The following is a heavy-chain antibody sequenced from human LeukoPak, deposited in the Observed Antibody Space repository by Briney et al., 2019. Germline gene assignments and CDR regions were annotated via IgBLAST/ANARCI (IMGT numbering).Heavy chain of an antibody. D-gene: IGHD4-17*01. CDR3: ARHAPGDYGDPNWFDP. CDR1: GGSISSYY. J-gene: IGHJ5*02. CDR2: IYYSGST. V-gene: IGHV4-39*01. Sequence: PSETLSLTCTVSGGSISSYYWSWIRQPPGKGLEWIGSIYYSGSTYYNPSLKSRVTISVDTSKNQFSLKLSSVTAADTAVYYCARHAPGDYGDPNWFDPWGQGTLVTVSS.